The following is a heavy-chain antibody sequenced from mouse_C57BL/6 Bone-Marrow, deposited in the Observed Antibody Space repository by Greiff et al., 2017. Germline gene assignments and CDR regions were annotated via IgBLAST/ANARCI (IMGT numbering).Heavy chain of an antibody. J-gene: IGHJ2*01. D-gene: IGHD2-4*01. CDR1: GYTFTDYE. V-gene: IGHV1-15*01. CDR3: TISIYYDYPLDY. Sequence: QVQLQQSGAELVRPGASVTLSCKASGYTFTDYEMHWVKQTPVHGLEWIGAIDPETGGTAYNQTFKGKAILTADKSSSTAYMELRSLTSEDSAVYYCTISIYYDYPLDYWGQGTTLTVSS. CDR2: IDPETGGT.